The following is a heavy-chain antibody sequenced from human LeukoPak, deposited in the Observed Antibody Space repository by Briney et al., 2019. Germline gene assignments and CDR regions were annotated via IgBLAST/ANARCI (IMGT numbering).Heavy chain of an antibody. D-gene: IGHD3-3*01. J-gene: IGHJ3*02. V-gene: IGHV3-23*01. CDR3: AKGLRFLEWLSNGAFDI. CDR2: ISGSGGST. Sequence: GALRLSCAASGFTFSSYAMSWVRRAPGKGLEWVSAISGSGGSTYYADSVKGRFTISRDNSKNTLYLQMNSLRAEDTAVYYCAKGLRFLEWLSNGAFDIWGQGTMVTVSS. CDR1: GFTFSSYA.